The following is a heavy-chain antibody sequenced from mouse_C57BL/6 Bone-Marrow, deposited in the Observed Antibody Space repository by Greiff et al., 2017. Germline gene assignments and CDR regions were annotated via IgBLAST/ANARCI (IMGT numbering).Heavy chain of an antibody. J-gene: IGHJ4*01. V-gene: IGHV1-81*01. CDR3: ARPYGSSYDYYAMDY. Sequence: VQLKGSGAELAGPGASVKLSCKASGYTFTNYGISWVKQRTGQGLWWVGESYPRSGNNYYNEQFKGKATLTADKSSSTAYMELRSLTSEDSAVYFCARPYGSSYDYYAMDYWGQGTSVTVSS. D-gene: IGHD1-1*01. CDR1: GYTFTNYG. CDR2: SYPRSGNN.